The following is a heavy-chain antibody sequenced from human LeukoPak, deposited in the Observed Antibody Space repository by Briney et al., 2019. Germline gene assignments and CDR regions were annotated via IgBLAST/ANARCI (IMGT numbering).Heavy chain of an antibody. CDR1: GFTFSSYA. V-gene: IGHV3-23*01. CDR2: ISGSGGIT. D-gene: IGHD3-16*02. J-gene: IGHJ4*02. Sequence: GGSLGLSCAASGFTFSSYAMSWVRQAPGKGLEWVSGISGSGGITYYADSVKGRLTISRDNSKNTLYLQMNSLRAEDTAVYYCAKDLGDYIWGSYRGSDYWGQGTLVTVSS. CDR3: AKDLGDYIWGSYRGSDY.